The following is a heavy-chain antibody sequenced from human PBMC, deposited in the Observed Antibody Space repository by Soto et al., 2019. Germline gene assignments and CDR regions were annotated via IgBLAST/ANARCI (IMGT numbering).Heavy chain of an antibody. CDR1: AYTFGSYG. CDR3: ARSGVVTIYPTDFAFYGMDV. J-gene: IGHJ6*01. Sequence: QVRLVQSGTEVKKPGASVRVSCKASAYTFGSYGLSWVRQAPGQGLEWMGWISAYNGDLNYAQKFQGRVTMTTDTSTSTAYMELRSLTSDDTAVYYCARSGVVTIYPTDFAFYGMDVW. CDR2: ISAYNGDL. D-gene: IGHD5-12*01. V-gene: IGHV1-18*01.